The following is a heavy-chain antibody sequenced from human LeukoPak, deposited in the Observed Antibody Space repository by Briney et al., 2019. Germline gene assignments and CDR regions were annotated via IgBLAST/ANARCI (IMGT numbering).Heavy chain of an antibody. D-gene: IGHD1-26*01. CDR2: ISYDGTDK. J-gene: IGHJ3*02. Sequence: GGSLRLSCAASGFTFSSYIIHWVRQAPGKGLEWVAVISYDGTDKYYADSVKGRFTISRDNSKNTLYVQMNSLRAEDTAVYYCARGSFGAGVGATMDDACDIWGQGIMVTVSS. V-gene: IGHV3-30*04. CDR3: ARGSFGAGVGATMDDACDI. CDR1: GFTFSSYI.